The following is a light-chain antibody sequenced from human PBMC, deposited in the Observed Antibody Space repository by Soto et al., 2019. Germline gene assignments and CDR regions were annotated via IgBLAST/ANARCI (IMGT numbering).Light chain of an antibody. CDR1: QSLSNSE. J-gene: IGKJ5*01. CDR3: QQYKNWPPIS. Sequence: EIVLTQSPGTLSLSPGERATLSCRASQSLSNSELAWYQQIPGQAPRLLIYGASTRATGIAARFSGSGSGTEFTLTISGLQSEDFAVYFCQQYKNWPPISFGQGTRLEIK. V-gene: IGKV3-15*01. CDR2: GAS.